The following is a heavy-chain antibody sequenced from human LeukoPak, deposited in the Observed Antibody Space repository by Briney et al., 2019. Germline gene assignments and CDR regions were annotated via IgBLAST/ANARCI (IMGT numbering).Heavy chain of an antibody. D-gene: IGHD2-21*02. Sequence: GGSLRLSCAASGFNFSSYGMHWVRQAAGKGVEWVAVISYEGSNKYYADSVKGRFTISRDNAKNSLYLQMNSLRAEDTAVYYCARKEIVVVTAIPDAFDIWGQGTMVTVSS. CDR1: GFNFSSYG. CDR2: ISYEGSNK. CDR3: ARKEIVVVTAIPDAFDI. J-gene: IGHJ3*02. V-gene: IGHV3-30*03.